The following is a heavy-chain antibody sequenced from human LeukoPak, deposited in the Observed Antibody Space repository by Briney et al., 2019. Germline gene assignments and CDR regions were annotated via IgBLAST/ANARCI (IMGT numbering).Heavy chain of an antibody. V-gene: IGHV4-34*01. CDR1: GGSFSDYY. Sequence: SETLSLTCAVFGGSFSDYYWSWIRQPPGKGLEWIGEINQSGSTNYNPSLKSRVTISVDTSKNQFSLKPSSVTAADTAVYYCARAGLRFFDWSQNYYYGMDVWGQGTKVTVSS. CDR3: ARAGLRFFDWSQNYYYGMDV. J-gene: IGHJ6*02. CDR2: INQSGST. D-gene: IGHD3-9*01.